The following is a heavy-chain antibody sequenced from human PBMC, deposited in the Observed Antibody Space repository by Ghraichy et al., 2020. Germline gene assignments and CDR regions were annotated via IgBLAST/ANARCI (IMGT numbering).Heavy chain of an antibody. CDR2: IKSKTDGGTT. Sequence: GESLNISCAASGFTFSNAWMNWVRQAPGKGLEWVGRIKSKTDGGTTDYAAPVKGRFTISRDDSKNTLYLQMNSLKTEDTAVYYCTPTGKGWLQFAYYFDYWGQGTLVTVSS. CDR3: TPTGKGWLQFAYYFDY. J-gene: IGHJ4*02. V-gene: IGHV3-15*07. CDR1: GFTFSNAW. D-gene: IGHD5-24*01.